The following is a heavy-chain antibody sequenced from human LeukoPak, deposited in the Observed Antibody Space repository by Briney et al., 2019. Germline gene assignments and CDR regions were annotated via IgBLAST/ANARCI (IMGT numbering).Heavy chain of an antibody. V-gene: IGHV1-69*13. Sequence: SVKVSCKASGGTFSSYAISWVRQAPGQGLEWMGGIIPIFGTANYAQKFQDRVTITADESTSTAYMELSSLRSEDTAVYYCASNYGGNSVDYWGQGTLVTVSS. CDR1: GGTFSSYA. CDR3: ASNYGGNSVDY. CDR2: IIPIFGTA. J-gene: IGHJ4*02. D-gene: IGHD4-23*01.